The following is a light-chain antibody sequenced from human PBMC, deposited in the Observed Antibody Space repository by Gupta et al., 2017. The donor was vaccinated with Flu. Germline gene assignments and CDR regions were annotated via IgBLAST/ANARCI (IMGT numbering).Light chain of an antibody. J-gene: IGLJ3*02. Sequence: TSSDVGGYNYVSWYQQHPGKAPKLMIYEVRKRPAGVSNRFSGSKSGNTASLTISGLQAEDEADYYCSSYTSISTLVFGGGTKLTVL. CDR2: EVR. V-gene: IGLV2-14*01. CDR3: SSYTSISTLV. CDR1: SSDVGGYNY.